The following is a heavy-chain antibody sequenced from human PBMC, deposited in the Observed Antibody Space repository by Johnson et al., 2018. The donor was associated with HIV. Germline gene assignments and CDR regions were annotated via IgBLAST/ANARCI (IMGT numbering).Heavy chain of an antibody. Sequence: VQLVESGGGLVQPGGSLRLSCAASGFTFSSYWMSWVRQAPGKGLEWVANIKQDGREKYYVDSVKGRFTISRDNAKNTLYLQMNSLRAEDTAVYYCAKDLGTGDDAFDIWGQGTMVTVSS. J-gene: IGHJ3*02. D-gene: IGHD7-27*01. CDR1: GFTFSSYW. CDR2: IKQDGREK. V-gene: IGHV3-7*01. CDR3: AKDLGTGDDAFDI.